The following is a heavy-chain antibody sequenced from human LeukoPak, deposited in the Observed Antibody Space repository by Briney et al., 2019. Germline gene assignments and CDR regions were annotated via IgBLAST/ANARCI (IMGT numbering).Heavy chain of an antibody. V-gene: IGHV3-33*01. J-gene: IGHJ4*02. D-gene: IGHD3-9*01. CDR3: ARGYGYDILTGYYVGLRY. CDR2: IWYDGSNK. Sequence: PGRSLRLSCAASGFTFSSYGMHWVRQAPGKGLEWVAVIWYDGSNKYYADSVKGRFTISRDNSKNTLYLQMNSLRAEDTAVYYCARGYGYDILTGYYVGLRYWGQGTLVTVSS. CDR1: GFTFSSYG.